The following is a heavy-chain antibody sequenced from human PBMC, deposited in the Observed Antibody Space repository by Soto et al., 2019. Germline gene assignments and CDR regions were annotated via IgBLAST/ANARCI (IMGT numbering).Heavy chain of an antibody. D-gene: IGHD6-6*01. CDR2: IYYSGST. V-gene: IGHV4-59*01. J-gene: IGHJ6*02. Sequence: SSETLSLTCTVSGGSISSYYWSWIRQPPGKGLEWIGYIYYSGSTNYNPSLKSRVTISVDTSKNQFSLKLSSVTAADTAVYYCARGSSIAGLYYGMDLWGQGTTVTVSS. CDR1: GGSISSYY. CDR3: ARGSSIAGLYYGMDL.